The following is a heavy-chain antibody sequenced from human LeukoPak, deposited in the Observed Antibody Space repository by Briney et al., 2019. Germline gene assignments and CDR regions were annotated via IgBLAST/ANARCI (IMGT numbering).Heavy chain of an antibody. V-gene: IGHV3-74*01. D-gene: IGHD6-13*01. Sequence: GGSLRLSCAASGFTFSSYWMHWVRQAPGKGLVWVSRINSDGSSTSYADSVKGRFTISRDNAKNTLYLQMNSLRAEDTAVYYCAREYSSRWGRYYFDYWGQGTLVTVSS. CDR1: GFTFSSYW. CDR2: INSDGSST. J-gene: IGHJ4*02. CDR3: AREYSSRWGRYYFDY.